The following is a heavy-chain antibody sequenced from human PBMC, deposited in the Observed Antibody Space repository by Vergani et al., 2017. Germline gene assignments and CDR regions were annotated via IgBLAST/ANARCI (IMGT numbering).Heavy chain of an antibody. CDR3: AKHFRGWGIDY. V-gene: IGHV3-30*02. CDR1: GFTLRNYD. CDR2: IQFDGSNQ. J-gene: IGHJ4*02. Sequence: QVQLVESGGGVVQRGGSLRLSCATSGFTLRNYDMQWIRQGQGKGLEFVAFIQFDGSNQYYADSVKGRLTLSRDFSKNTLYLQMNSLRTDDTATYYCAKHFRGWGIDYWGQGTQVIVSS. D-gene: IGHD3-16*01.